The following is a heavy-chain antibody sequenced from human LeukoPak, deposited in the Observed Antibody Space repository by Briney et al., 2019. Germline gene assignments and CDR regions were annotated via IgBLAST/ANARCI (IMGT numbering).Heavy chain of an antibody. Sequence: PSETLSLTRAVYGGSFSGYYWSWIRQPPGKGLEWIGEINHSGSTNYNPSLKSRVTISVDTSKNQFSLKLSSVTAADTAVYYCAQLLWLRDYWGQGTLVTVSS. V-gene: IGHV4-34*01. D-gene: IGHD2-2*01. CDR2: INHSGST. J-gene: IGHJ4*02. CDR1: GGSFSGYY. CDR3: AQLLWLRDY.